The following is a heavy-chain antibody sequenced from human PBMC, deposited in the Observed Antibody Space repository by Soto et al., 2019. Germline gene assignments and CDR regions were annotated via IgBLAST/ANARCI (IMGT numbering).Heavy chain of an antibody. D-gene: IGHD6-13*01. V-gene: IGHV3-23*01. CDR1: GFTFSTYA. Sequence: PGGSLRLSCAASGFTFSTYAMSWVRQAPGKGLEWVSGISGSGSGTYYADSVKGRFTISRDNSKNTLYLQINSLRAEDTAVYYCAKDWAYSSTWSDYWGQGTLVTVSS. CDR3: AKDWAYSSTWSDY. J-gene: IGHJ4*02. CDR2: ISGSGSGT.